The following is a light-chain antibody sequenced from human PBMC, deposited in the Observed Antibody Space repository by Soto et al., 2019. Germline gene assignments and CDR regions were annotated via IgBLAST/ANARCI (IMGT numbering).Light chain of an antibody. Sequence: DIQMTQSPSSLSASVGDRVTISCRAGQGIRNRLDWFQQKPGKAPKRLIYVASSLQSGVPSRFSGSGSGTESTLTINGLQPEDFATYYCLQHDSYPLIFGEGTKVEIK. CDR2: VAS. CDR1: QGIRNR. J-gene: IGKJ4*01. V-gene: IGKV1-17*01. CDR3: LQHDSYPLI.